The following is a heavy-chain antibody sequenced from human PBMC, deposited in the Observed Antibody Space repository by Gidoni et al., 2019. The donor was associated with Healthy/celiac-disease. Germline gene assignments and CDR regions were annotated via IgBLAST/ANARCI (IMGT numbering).Heavy chain of an antibody. V-gene: IGHV1-46*01. CDR2: INPSGGST. CDR3: ARSATRGFNDAFDI. CDR1: GYTFTSYY. D-gene: IGHD6-25*01. Sequence: QVQLVQSGAEVKKPGASVKVSCKASGYTFTSYYRHWVRQAPGQGLEWMGSINPSGGSTSYAQKFQSRVTMTRDTSTSTVYMELSSLRSEYTAVYYCARSATRGFNDAFDIWGQGTMVTVSS. J-gene: IGHJ3*02.